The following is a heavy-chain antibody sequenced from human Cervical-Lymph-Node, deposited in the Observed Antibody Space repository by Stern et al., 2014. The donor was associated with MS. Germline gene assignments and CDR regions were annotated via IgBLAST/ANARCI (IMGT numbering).Heavy chain of an antibody. CDR3: AKDEAALTAAAGNFEY. J-gene: IGHJ4*02. D-gene: IGHD6-13*01. Sequence: VQLVQSGGGLVQPGGSLRLTCAASGFTFSSHAMSWVRQAPGKGLEWVSVISDSGGSTNYADSVKGRFTISRDNSKNTLYLQMNSLRAEDTAVYYCAKDEAALTAAAGNFEYWGQGTLVTVSS. CDR2: ISDSGGST. CDR1: GFTFSSHA. V-gene: IGHV3-23*04.